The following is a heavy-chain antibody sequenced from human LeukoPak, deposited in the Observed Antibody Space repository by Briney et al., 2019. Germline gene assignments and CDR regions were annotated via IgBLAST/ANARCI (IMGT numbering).Heavy chain of an antibody. CDR1: GGSFSGYY. Sequence: SETLSLTCAVYGGSFSGYYWSWIRQPPGKGLEWIGEINHSGSTNYNPSLKSRVTISVGTSKNQFSLQLTSVTAADTAVYYCARGDYGSGTYLWGSWGQGILVTVSP. CDR2: INHSGST. CDR3: ARGDYGSGTYLWGS. J-gene: IGHJ5*02. D-gene: IGHD3-10*01. V-gene: IGHV4-34*01.